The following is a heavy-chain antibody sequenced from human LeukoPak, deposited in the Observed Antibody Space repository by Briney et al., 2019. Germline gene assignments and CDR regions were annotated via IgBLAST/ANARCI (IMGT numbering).Heavy chain of an antibody. Sequence: SETLSLTCAVYGGSFSGYYWSWIRQPPGKGLEWIGYIYYSGRTNYNPSLKSRVTISVDTSKNQFSLKLGSVTAADTAVYYCARVLWFGKLSTGYFDLWGRGTLVTVSS. J-gene: IGHJ2*01. CDR3: ARVLWFGKLSTGYFDL. CDR1: GGSFSGYY. CDR2: IYYSGRT. V-gene: IGHV4-59*01. D-gene: IGHD3-10*01.